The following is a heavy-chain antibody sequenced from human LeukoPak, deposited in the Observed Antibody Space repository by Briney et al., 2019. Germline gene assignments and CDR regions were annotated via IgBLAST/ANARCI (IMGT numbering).Heavy chain of an antibody. Sequence: RASETLSLTCAVYGGSFSGYYWSWIRQPPGKGLEWIGEINHSGSTNYNPSLKSRVTISVDTSKNQFSLKSISATAADTAVYYCAGFNTVDYWGQGTLVTVPS. D-gene: IGHD2-8*02. CDR2: INHSGST. CDR3: AGFNTVDY. CDR1: GGSFSGYY. J-gene: IGHJ4*02. V-gene: IGHV4-34*01.